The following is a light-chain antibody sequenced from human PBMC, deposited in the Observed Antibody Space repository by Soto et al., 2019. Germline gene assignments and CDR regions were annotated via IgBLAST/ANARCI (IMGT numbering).Light chain of an antibody. Sequence: AIRMTQSPSSLSASTGDRVTITCRASQGISSYLAWYQQKPGKAPKLLLYAASTLQSGVPSRFSGSGSGTEFTLTISCLQSEDFATYYCQQYYSYPGTFGPGTKVDIK. CDR1: QGISSY. CDR3: QQYYSYPGT. V-gene: IGKV1-8*01. J-gene: IGKJ3*01. CDR2: AAS.